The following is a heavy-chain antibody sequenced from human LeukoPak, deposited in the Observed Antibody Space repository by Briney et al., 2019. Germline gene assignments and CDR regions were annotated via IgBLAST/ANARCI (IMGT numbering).Heavy chain of an antibody. CDR3: AKLPGGSDAFYI. CDR2: ISYDGSNK. V-gene: IGHV3-30*18. Sequence: GGSLRLSCAASGFTFSSYGMHWVRQAPGKGLEWVAVISYDGSNKYYADSVKGRFTISRDNSKNTLYLQMNSLRAEDTAVYYCAKLPGGSDAFYIWGQGTKVTVSS. J-gene: IGHJ3*02. D-gene: IGHD3-10*01. CDR1: GFTFSSYG.